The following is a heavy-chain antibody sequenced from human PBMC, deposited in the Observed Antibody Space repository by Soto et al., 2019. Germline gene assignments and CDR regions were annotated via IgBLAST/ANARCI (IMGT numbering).Heavy chain of an antibody. Sequence: ASVKVSCKASGYTFTSYGISLVRQAPGQGLEWMGWISAYNGYTNYAQKLQGRVTMTTDTSTSTAYMELGSLRSDDTAVYYCARDFDSSGYYYRGNDYWGQGTLVTVSS. V-gene: IGHV1-18*01. J-gene: IGHJ4*02. CDR3: ARDFDSSGYYYRGNDY. CDR1: GYTFTSYG. D-gene: IGHD3-22*01. CDR2: ISAYNGYT.